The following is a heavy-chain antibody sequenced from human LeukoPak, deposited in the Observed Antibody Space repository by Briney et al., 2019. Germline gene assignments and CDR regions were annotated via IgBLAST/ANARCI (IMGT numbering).Heavy chain of an antibody. V-gene: IGHV1-2*06. CDR3: ARTEANDRADGNFDL. D-gene: IGHD1-1*01. J-gene: IGHJ2*01. Sequence: ASVRVSCKASGYTFTAYYIQWVRQAPGQGLEWMGRINPNSGVTNYAPKFRGRVTMTRDTSISTAFLKLSGLRSDDTAIYYCARTEANDRADGNFDLWGRGTVVVVSS. CDR2: INPNSGVT. CDR1: GYTFTAYY.